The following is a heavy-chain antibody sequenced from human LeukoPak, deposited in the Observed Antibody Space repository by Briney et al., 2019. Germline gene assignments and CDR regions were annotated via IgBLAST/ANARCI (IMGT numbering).Heavy chain of an antibody. CDR2: IYTSGTT. V-gene: IGHV4-61*02. CDR3: ARWDGDP. J-gene: IGHJ5*02. D-gene: IGHD1-26*01. Sequence: RTSETLSLTCTVSGGSISSGSYYWSWIRQPAGKGLEWIGRIYTSGTTNYNPSLKSRVTMSVDTSRNQFSLNLNSVTAADTAIYYCARWDGDPWGQGTLVTVSS. CDR1: GGSISSGSYY.